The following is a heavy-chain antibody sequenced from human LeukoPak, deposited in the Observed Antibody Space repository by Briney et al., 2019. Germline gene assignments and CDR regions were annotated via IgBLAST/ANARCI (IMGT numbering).Heavy chain of an antibody. CDR1: GYTFTSYD. Sequence: SVKVSCKASGYTFTSYDISWVRQAPGQGLEWMGGIIPIFGTANYAQKFQGRVTITADKSTSTAYMELSSLRSEDTAVYYCARSWLVTPYYYYYMDVWGKGTTVTVSS. CDR3: ARSWLVTPYYYYYMDV. CDR2: IIPIFGTA. J-gene: IGHJ6*03. V-gene: IGHV1-69*06. D-gene: IGHD3-16*02.